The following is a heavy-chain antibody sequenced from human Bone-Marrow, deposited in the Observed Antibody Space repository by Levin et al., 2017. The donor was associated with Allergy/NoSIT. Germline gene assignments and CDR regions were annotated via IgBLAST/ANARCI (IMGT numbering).Heavy chain of an antibody. CDR1: GDSIANRIYH. Sequence: SQTPSLTCTVSGDSIANRIYHWGWIRQPPGKDLEWIGNIYYRGTTHYNPSLESRVTISVDVPKNQLSLRLTSVTAADTAVYYCARHDYYGSGKNFDFWGQGTLVTVSS. CDR3: ARHDYYGSGKNFDF. V-gene: IGHV4-39*01. CDR2: IYYRGTT. D-gene: IGHD3-10*01. J-gene: IGHJ4*02.